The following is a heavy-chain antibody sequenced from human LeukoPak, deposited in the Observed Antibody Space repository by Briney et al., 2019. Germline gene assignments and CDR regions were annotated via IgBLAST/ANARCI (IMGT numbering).Heavy chain of an antibody. Sequence: PGGSLRLSCAASGFTFSSYSMNWVRQAPGKGLEWDSSISSSSSYIYYADSVKGRFTISRDNAKNSLYLQMNSLRAEDTAVYYCAREDAAYSNYGGFDYWGQGTLVTVSS. CDR2: ISSSSSYI. D-gene: IGHD4-11*01. J-gene: IGHJ4*02. CDR1: GFTFSSYS. V-gene: IGHV3-21*01. CDR3: AREDAAYSNYGGFDY.